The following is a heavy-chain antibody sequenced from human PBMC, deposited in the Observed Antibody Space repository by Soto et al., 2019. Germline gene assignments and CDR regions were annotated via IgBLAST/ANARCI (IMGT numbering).Heavy chain of an antibody. Sequence: GGSLKLSRNGSGYSFTSYWIGWVRQVPGKGLGWMGIIYPGDSDTRYSPSFQGQGTISVDKYISTAYLQWSSLKASDTAMYYCVRHSTMVQGQDYYGMDVWGQGTTVTVSS. CDR2: IYPGDSDT. V-gene: IGHV5-51*01. D-gene: IGHD3-10*01. CDR1: GYSFTSYW. CDR3: VRHSTMVQGQDYYGMDV. J-gene: IGHJ6*02.